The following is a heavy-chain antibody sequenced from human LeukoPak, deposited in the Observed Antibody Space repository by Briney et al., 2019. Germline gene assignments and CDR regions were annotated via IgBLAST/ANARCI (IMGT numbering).Heavy chain of an antibody. CDR2: IYPGDSDT. D-gene: IGHD5-18*01. J-gene: IGHJ4*02. CDR1: GYSFTNYC. Sequence: GEPLKISCKGSGYSFTNYCIGWVRRMPGKGLEWMGIIYPGDSDTRYSPAFLGQVTISADKSISHAFLQWSSLKASDPAMFYFGRSGGRGYSYGCPQDFDYWGEGTLVTVSS. V-gene: IGHV5-51*01. CDR3: GRSGGRGYSYGCPQDFDY.